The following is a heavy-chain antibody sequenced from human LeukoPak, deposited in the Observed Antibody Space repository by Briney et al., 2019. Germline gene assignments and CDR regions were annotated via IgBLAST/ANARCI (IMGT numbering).Heavy chain of an antibody. CDR2: IYYSGST. V-gene: IGHV4-59*01. Sequence: SETLSLTCTVSGGSISSYYWSWIRQPPGKGLEWIGYIYYSGSTNYNPSLKSRVTISVDTSKNQFSLKLSSVTAADTAVYYCARDYDGSNYNWFDPWGQGTLVTVSS. D-gene: IGHD4-4*01. CDR1: GGSISSYY. CDR3: ARDYDGSNYNWFDP. J-gene: IGHJ5*02.